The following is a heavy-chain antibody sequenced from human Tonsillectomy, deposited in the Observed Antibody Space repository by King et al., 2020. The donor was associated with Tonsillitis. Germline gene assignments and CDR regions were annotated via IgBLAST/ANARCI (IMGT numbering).Heavy chain of an antibody. J-gene: IGHJ4*02. CDR2: INTNTGNP. Sequence: QLVQSGSELKKPGASVKVSCKASGYTFTSYAMNWVRQAPGQGLEWMGWINTNTGNPTFAQGFTGRFVFSLDTSVSTAYLQISSQKAEDTAVYYCARVNPGHNFFRAGGESDYWGQGTLVTVSS. V-gene: IGHV7-4-1*02. CDR3: ARVNPGHNFFRAGGESDY. D-gene: IGHD5-24*01. CDR1: GYTFTSYA.